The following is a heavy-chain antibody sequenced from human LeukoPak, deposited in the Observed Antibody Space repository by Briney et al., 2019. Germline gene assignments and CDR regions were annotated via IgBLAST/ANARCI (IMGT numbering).Heavy chain of an antibody. CDR1: GFTFSSYE. CDR3: AKDKGRGYGSGSFVN. CDR2: ITSSDSTT. D-gene: IGHD3-10*01. Sequence: GGSLRLSCVASGFTFSSYEMNWVRQAPGKGLEWLSYITSSDSTTHYADSVKGRFTISRDDAQNSLYLQMNSLRAEDMALYYCAKDKGRGYGSGSFVNWGQGTLVTVSS. V-gene: IGHV3-48*03. J-gene: IGHJ4*02.